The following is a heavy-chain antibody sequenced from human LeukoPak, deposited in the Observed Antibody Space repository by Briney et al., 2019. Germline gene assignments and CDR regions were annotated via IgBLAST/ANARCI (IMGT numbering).Heavy chain of an antibody. J-gene: IGHJ3*02. Sequence: PRASVKVSCKASGGTFSSYAISWVRQAPGQGLEWMGGIIPIFGTANYAQKFQGRVTITADESTSTAYMELSSLRSEDTAVYYCARAGYCSSTSCFDDAFDIWGQGTMVTVSS. V-gene: IGHV1-69*01. CDR1: GGTFSSYA. D-gene: IGHD2-2*01. CDR2: IIPIFGTA. CDR3: ARAGYCSSTSCFDDAFDI.